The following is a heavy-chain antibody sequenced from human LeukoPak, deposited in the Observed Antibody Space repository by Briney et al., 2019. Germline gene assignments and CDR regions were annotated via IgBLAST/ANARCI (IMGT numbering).Heavy chain of an antibody. V-gene: IGHV1-18*01. D-gene: IGHD3-22*01. CDR2: ISAYNGNT. J-gene: IGHJ5*02. CDR3: ARDSSCYDSSGYTWFDP. CDR1: GYTFTSYG. Sequence: ASVKVSCKASGYTFTSYGISWVRQAPGQGLEWMGWISAYNGNTNYAQKLQGRVTMTTDTSTSTAYMELRSLRSDDTAVYYCARDSSCYDSSGYTWFDPWGQGTLVTVSS.